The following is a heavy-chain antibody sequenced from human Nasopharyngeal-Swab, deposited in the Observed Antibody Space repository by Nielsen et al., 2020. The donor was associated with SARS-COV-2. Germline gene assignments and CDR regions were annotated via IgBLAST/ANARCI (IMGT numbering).Heavy chain of an antibody. J-gene: IGHJ4*02. CDR2: IKQDGSEK. D-gene: IGHD7-27*01. Sequence: WIRQPPGKGLEWVANIKQDGSEKYYVDSVKGRFTISRDNARKSLYLRMNSLRAGDTAVYYCARDFLTGSTTSPLHYWGQGTLVTVSS. CDR3: ARDFLTGSTTSPLHY. V-gene: IGHV3-7*01.